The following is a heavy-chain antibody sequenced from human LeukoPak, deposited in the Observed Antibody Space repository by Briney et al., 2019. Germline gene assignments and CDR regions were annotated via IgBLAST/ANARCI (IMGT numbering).Heavy chain of an antibody. CDR1: GFTFSSYG. D-gene: IGHD6-19*01. Sequence: GGSLRLSCAASGFTFSSYGMHWVRQAPGKGLEWVAVISYDGSNKYYADSVRGRFTISRDNSKNMVLLQMNSLRAEDTAVYYCARTREQWQVLDYWGQGTLVTVSS. V-gene: IGHV3-30*03. J-gene: IGHJ4*02. CDR2: ISYDGSNK. CDR3: ARTREQWQVLDY.